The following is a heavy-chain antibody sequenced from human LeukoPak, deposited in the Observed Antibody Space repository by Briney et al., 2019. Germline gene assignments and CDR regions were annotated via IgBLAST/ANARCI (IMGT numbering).Heavy chain of an antibody. CDR3: ARERIVVVSAAIPIYYYYMDV. V-gene: IGHV4-4*07. D-gene: IGHD2-2*01. Sequence: SETLSLTCTVSGGSISGYYWSWIRQPAGKGLEWIGRIYTSGSTNYNPSLKSRVTMSVDTSKNHFSLKLSSVTAADTAVYYCARERIVVVSAAIPIYYYYMDVWGKGTTATVSS. J-gene: IGHJ6*03. CDR1: GGSISGYY. CDR2: IYTSGST.